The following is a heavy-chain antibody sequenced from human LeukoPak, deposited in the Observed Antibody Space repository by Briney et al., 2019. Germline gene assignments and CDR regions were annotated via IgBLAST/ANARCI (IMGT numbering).Heavy chain of an antibody. CDR1: GFTFSSYA. Sequence: GGSLRLSCAASGFTFSSYAMHWVRQAPGEGLEWVAVISYDGSNKYYADSVKGRFTISRDNSKNTLYLQMNSLRAEDTAVYYCARGDWDYYGSGALDYWGQGTLVTVSS. CDR3: ARGDWDYYGSGALDY. J-gene: IGHJ4*02. V-gene: IGHV3-30-3*01. D-gene: IGHD3-10*01. CDR2: ISYDGSNK.